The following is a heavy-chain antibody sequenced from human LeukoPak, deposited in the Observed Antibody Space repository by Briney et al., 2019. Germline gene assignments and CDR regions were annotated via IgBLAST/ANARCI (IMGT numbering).Heavy chain of an antibody. J-gene: IGHJ3*02. CDR2: ISYDGSNK. CDR3: AKGRVVVPAVIEGAFDI. D-gene: IGHD2-2*01. CDR1: GFTFSSYG. V-gene: IGHV3-30*18. Sequence: PGGSLRLSCAASGFTFSSYGMHWVRQAPGKGLEWVAVISYDGSNKYYADSVKGRFTISRDNSKNTLYLQMNSLRAEDTAVYYCAKGRVVVPAVIEGAFDIWGQGTMVTVSS.